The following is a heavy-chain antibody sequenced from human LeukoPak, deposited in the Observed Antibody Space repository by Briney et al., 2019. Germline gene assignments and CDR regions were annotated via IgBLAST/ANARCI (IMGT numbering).Heavy chain of an antibody. CDR2: ISAYNGNT. D-gene: IGHD3-10*01. CDR1: GYTFTSYG. CDR3: ARYGSGSYYNVFMMDY. V-gene: IGHV1-18*01. J-gene: IGHJ4*02. Sequence: ASVKVSCKASGYTFTSYGISWVRQAPGQGLEWMGWISAYNGNTNYALKLQGRVTMTTDTSTSTAYMELRSLRSDDTAVYYCARYGSGSYYNVFMMDYWGQGTLVTVSS.